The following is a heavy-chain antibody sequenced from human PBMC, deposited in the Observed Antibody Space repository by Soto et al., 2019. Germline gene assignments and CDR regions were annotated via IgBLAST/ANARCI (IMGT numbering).Heavy chain of an antibody. CDR1: GFTFSSYA. CDR2: ISYDGSNK. CDR3: ARAVFSGDTPFDT. J-gene: IGHJ5*02. Sequence: PXGSLRLSCSAAGFTFSSYAMHWVRQAPGKGLEWVAVISYDGSNKYYADSVKGRFTISRDNSKNTLYLQMNSLRAEDTAVYYCARAVFSGDTPFDTWGQGPLVTSPQ. D-gene: IGHD2-15*01. V-gene: IGHV3-30-3*01.